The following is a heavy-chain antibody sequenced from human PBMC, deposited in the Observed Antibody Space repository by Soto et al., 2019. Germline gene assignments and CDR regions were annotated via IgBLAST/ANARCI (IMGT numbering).Heavy chain of an antibody. CDR3: ARGGIIMVRGRHWFDP. Sequence: QAQLQQWGAGLLKPSETLSLTCAVYGGSFSGYYWSWIRQPPGKGLEWIGEINHSGSSNYNPSLKSRVTISVDTSKNQFSLKLSSVTAADTAVYYCARGGIIMVRGRHWFDPWGQGTLVTVSS. CDR1: GGSFSGYY. D-gene: IGHD3-10*01. J-gene: IGHJ5*02. V-gene: IGHV4-34*01. CDR2: INHSGSS.